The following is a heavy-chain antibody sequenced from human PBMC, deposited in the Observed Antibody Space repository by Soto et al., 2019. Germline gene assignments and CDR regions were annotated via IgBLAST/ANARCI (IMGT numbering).Heavy chain of an antibody. Sequence: PVGSLRLSCTASGFTFGDYPMSWFRQAPGKGLEWVGFIRSKAYGGTTEYAASVKGRFTISRDDSKSIAYLQMNSLKTEDIAVYYCARAGIRTSFDYWGQGTLVTVSS. CDR1: GFTFGDYP. D-gene: IGHD2-21*01. J-gene: IGHJ4*02. CDR3: ARAGIRTSFDY. V-gene: IGHV3-49*03. CDR2: IRSKAYGGTT.